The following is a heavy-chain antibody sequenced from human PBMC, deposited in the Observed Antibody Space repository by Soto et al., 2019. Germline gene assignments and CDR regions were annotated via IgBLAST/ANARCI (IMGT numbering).Heavy chain of an antibody. J-gene: IGHJ4*02. CDR2: IYSDGDT. V-gene: IGHV3-53*02. Sequence: EVQVVETGGGLMQPGGSLRLSCAASGFTVISNYMSWVRQAPGTGLEWVSMIYSDGDTYYADSVKGRFTISRDKYKNTLYLQINSLRTEDTAVYYCALRSHDYDSSGYSPSFDYWGQGTLVTVSS. CDR1: GFTVISNY. CDR3: ALRSHDYDSSGYSPSFDY. D-gene: IGHD3-22*01.